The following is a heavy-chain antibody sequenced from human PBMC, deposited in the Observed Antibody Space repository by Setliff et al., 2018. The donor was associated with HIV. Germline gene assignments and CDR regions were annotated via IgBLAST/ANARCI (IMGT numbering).Heavy chain of an antibody. J-gene: IGHJ6*03. V-gene: IGHV4-34*01. Sequence: LSLTCAVYGGSFSGYYWTWIRQPPGKGLEWIGEINHSGSTNDNPSLKSRLTISVDTSKNQFSLRLRSVTAADSAVYYCARGALVVPDARDYYYYLDIWGQGNTVTVSS. CDR2: INHSGST. D-gene: IGHD2-2*01. CDR1: GGSFSGYY. CDR3: ARGALVVPDARDYYYYLDI.